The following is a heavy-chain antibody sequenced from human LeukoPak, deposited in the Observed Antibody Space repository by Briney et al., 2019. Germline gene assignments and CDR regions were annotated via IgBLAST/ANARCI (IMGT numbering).Heavy chain of an antibody. CDR2: IYYSGST. V-gene: IGHV4-39*01. Sequence: SETLSLTCSVSGGSISGSNYYWGWIRQPPGKGLEWIGNIYYSGSTYYDPSLKSRVTISIDTSKNQFSLKLSSVTAADTAVYYCARHDVDTAMAGLDYWGQGTLVTVSS. J-gene: IGHJ4*02. CDR3: ARHDVDTAMAGLDY. D-gene: IGHD5-18*01. CDR1: GGSISGSNYY.